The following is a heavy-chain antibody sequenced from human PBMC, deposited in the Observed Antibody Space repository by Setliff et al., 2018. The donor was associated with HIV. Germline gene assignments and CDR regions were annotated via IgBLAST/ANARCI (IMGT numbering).Heavy chain of an antibody. CDR2: IYYSGST. J-gene: IGHJ4*02. CDR3: AQLGMVDDFDL. V-gene: IGHV4-61*03. D-gene: IGHD1-1*01. CDR1: GDSVSSRSYY. Sequence: SETLSLTCTVSGDSVSSRSYYWSWIRQPPGKGLEWIGYIYYSGSTNYNPSLKSRVTISVDTSKNHFSLKLRSVTAADTAVYYCAQLGMVDDFDLWGQGSPVTVSS.